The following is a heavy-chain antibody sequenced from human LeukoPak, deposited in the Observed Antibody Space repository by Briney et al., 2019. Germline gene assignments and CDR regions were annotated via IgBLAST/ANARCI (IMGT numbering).Heavy chain of an antibody. CDR3: AKDRSGSYYKGNFDY. CDR2: ISGSGGST. D-gene: IGHD3-10*01. Sequence: GGSLRLSCAASGFTLSSYAMSWVRQAPGKGLEWVSAISGSGGSTYYADSVKGRSTISRDNSKNTLYLQMNSLRAEDTAVYYCAKDRSGSYYKGNFDYWGQGTLVTVSS. CDR1: GFTLSSYA. J-gene: IGHJ4*02. V-gene: IGHV3-23*01.